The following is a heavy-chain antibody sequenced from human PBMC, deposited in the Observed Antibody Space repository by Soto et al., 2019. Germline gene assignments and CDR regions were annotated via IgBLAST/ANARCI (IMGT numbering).Heavy chain of an antibody. CDR3: ARLGGYYQAFDS. Sequence: QVQLQESGPGRVKPSETLSLTCTVSGGSISPYYWSWIRQPPGKGLAWIGYIYYSGSTTYNPSLKSRVNISVDTSQNQFSLNLSSVTAADTAVYYCARLGGYYQAFDSWGQGTLVTVSS. V-gene: IGHV4-59*08. D-gene: IGHD3-22*01. J-gene: IGHJ4*02. CDR1: GGSISPYY. CDR2: IYYSGST.